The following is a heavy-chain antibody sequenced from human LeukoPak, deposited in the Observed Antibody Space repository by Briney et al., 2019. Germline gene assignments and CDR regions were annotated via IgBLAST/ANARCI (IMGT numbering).Heavy chain of an antibody. Sequence: GGSLRLSCAASGFTFSSCAMSWFRQAPGKGLEWVSAISGSGGSTYYADSVKGRFTISRDNSKNTLYLQMNSLRAEDTAVYYCAKVGGVIAAAGNFDYWGQGTLVTVSS. J-gene: IGHJ4*02. CDR2: ISGSGGST. D-gene: IGHD6-13*01. CDR3: AKVGGVIAAAGNFDY. V-gene: IGHV3-23*01. CDR1: GFTFSSCA.